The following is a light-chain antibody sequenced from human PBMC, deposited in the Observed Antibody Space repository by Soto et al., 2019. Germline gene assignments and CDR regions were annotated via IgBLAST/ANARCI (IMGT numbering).Light chain of an antibody. CDR1: ETISTF. CDR2: GAS. CDR3: QQFFSAVLT. V-gene: IGKV1-39*01. Sequence: SGSLGDSITITCRASETISTFLNWYQVQPGKAPRLLVYGASYLQVGVPVRFRASGSGTLFTLTIDNLQREDLASYFCQQFFSAVLTFGGGTRVDI. J-gene: IGKJ4*01.